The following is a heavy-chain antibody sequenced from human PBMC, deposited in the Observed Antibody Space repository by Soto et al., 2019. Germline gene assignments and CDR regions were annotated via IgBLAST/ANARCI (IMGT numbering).Heavy chain of an antibody. CDR3: ARDYYDSSGYQSYYYGMDV. V-gene: IGHV3-33*01. CDR1: GFTFSSYG. CDR2: IWYDGSNK. J-gene: IGHJ6*02. D-gene: IGHD3-22*01. Sequence: LRLSCAASGFTFSSYGMHWVRQAPGKGLEWVAVIWYDGSNKYYADSVKGRFTISRDNSKDTLYLQMNSLRAEDTAVYYCARDYYDSSGYQSYYYGMDVWGQGTTVTVSS.